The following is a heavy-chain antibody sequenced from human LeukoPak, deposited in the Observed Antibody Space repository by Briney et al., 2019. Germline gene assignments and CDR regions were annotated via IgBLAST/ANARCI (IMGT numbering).Heavy chain of an antibody. Sequence: PGGTLRLSCAASGFTFSSYAMSWVRQAPGKGLEWVSAISGSGGSTYYADSVKSRFTISRDNSKNTLYLQMNSLRAEDTAVYYCATTLRYFDYWGQGTLVTVSS. J-gene: IGHJ4*02. CDR3: ATTLRYFDY. CDR2: ISGSGGST. CDR1: GFTFSSYA. D-gene: IGHD4-17*01. V-gene: IGHV3-23*01.